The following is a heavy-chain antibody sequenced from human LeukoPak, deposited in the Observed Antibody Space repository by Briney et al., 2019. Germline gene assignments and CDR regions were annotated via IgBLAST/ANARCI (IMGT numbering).Heavy chain of an antibody. J-gene: IGHJ4*02. D-gene: IGHD3-10*01. CDR2: ITTYNGDT. Sequence: GASVKVSCKASGYTFTTYGLSWVRQAPGQGLEWMGWITTYNGDTGYAQKLQGRVTMTADTSTSTAYMELRSLRSDDTAVYYCAIVLPYFGYWGQGTLLTVSS. CDR3: AIVLPYFGY. V-gene: IGHV1-18*01. CDR1: GYTFTTYG.